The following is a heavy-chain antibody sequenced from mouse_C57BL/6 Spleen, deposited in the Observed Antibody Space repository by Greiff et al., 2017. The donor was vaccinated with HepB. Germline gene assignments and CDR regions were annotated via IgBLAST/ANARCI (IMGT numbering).Heavy chain of an antibody. CDR2: IWTGGGT. Sequence: VKVVESGPGLVAPSQSLSITCTVSGFSLTSYAISWVRQPPGKGLEWLGVIWTGGGTNYNSALKSRLSISKDNSKSQVFLKMNSLQTDDTARYYCASTYYYGSSYGYAMDYWGQGTSVTVSS. V-gene: IGHV2-9-1*01. J-gene: IGHJ4*01. CDR3: ASTYYYGSSYGYAMDY. D-gene: IGHD1-1*01. CDR1: GFSLTSYA.